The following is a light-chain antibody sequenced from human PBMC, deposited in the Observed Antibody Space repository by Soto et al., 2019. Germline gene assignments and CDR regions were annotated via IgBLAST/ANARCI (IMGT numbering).Light chain of an antibody. CDR3: QQYDNLPWT. Sequence: DIQMTQSPSSLSASVGDRVTITCQASQVISNYLNWYQQKAGKAPKLLIYDASNVETGVPSRFSGSGSGTDFTFTISSLQPEDIATYYCQQYDNLPWTFGQGTKVEIK. CDR1: QVISNY. CDR2: DAS. V-gene: IGKV1-33*01. J-gene: IGKJ1*01.